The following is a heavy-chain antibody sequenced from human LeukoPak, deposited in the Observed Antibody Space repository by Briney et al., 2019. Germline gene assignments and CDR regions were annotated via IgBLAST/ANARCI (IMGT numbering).Heavy chain of an antibody. CDR3: ARQRTIQVGATGGWFDP. V-gene: IGHV4-34*01. CDR1: GGSFSGYY. D-gene: IGHD1-26*01. Sequence: SETLSLTCAVYGGSFSGYYWSWIRQPPGKGLEWIGSIYYSGSTYYNPSLKSRVTISVDTSKNQFSLKLSSVTAADTAVYYCARQRTIQVGATGGWFDPWGQGTLVTVSS. J-gene: IGHJ5*02. CDR2: IYYSGST.